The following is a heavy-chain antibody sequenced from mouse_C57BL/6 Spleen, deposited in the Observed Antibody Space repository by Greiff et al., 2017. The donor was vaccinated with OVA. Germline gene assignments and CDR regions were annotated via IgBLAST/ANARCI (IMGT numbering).Heavy chain of an antibody. J-gene: IGHJ4*01. V-gene: IGHV1-82*01. CDR1: GYAFSSSW. CDR2: IYPGDGDT. D-gene: IGHD2-1*01. Sequence: QVQLQQSGPELVKPGASVKISCKASGYAFSSSWMNWVKQRPGKGLEWIGRIYPGDGDTYYNGKFKGKATLTADKSSSTAYMQLSSLTSEDAAVYFCAYYARDAMGCWGKGTSVTVSS. CDR3: AYYARDAMGC.